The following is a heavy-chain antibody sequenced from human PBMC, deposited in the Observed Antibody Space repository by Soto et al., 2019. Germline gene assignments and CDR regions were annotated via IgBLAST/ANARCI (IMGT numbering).Heavy chain of an antibody. CDR3: ARVGGGNYPFDP. D-gene: IGHD3-16*01. Sequence: AAVEVSCKASGYTFTGYYIHWVRQAPGQGLEWMGMINPSGGSTSYAQNFQGRVAMTRDTSTSTVYMELSSLRSEDTAVYYCARVGGGNYPFDPWGQGTLVTVSS. V-gene: IGHV1-46*01. CDR2: INPSGGST. J-gene: IGHJ5*02. CDR1: GYTFTGYY.